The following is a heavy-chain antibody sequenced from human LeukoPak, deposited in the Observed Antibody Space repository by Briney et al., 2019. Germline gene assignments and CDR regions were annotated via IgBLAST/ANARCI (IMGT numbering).Heavy chain of an antibody. J-gene: IGHJ6*02. V-gene: IGHV1-69*13. CDR1: GGTFSSYA. CDR2: IIPIFGTA. D-gene: IGHD5-24*01. CDR3: ARGSSRWLQLGGYYYYGMDV. Sequence: SVKVSCKASGGTFSSYAISWVRQAPGQGLEWMGGIIPIFGTANYAQKFQGRVTITADESTSTAYMELSSLRSEDTAVYYCARGSSRWLQLGGYYYYGMDVWGQGTTVTVSS.